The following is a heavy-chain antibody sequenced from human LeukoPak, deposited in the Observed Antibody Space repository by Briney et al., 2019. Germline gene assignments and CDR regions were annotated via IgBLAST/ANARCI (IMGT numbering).Heavy chain of an antibody. J-gene: IGHJ4*02. Sequence: ASVKVSCKASGYTSTNYYMHWLRQAPGHGLEWMGIINPRGNSTTEAQEFQGRVTMTRDSSTSTVYMDLSSLRSEDTAVYYCVFSPYYYYDASGYSFDYWGQGTLVTVSS. CDR1: GYTSTNYY. CDR2: INPRGNST. V-gene: IGHV1-46*01. CDR3: VFSPYYYYDASGYSFDY. D-gene: IGHD3-22*01.